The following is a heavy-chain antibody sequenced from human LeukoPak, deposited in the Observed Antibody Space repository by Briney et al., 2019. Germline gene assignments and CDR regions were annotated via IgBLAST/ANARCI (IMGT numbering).Heavy chain of an antibody. J-gene: IGHJ4*02. Sequence: ASVKVSCKASGYTFTGYAMNWVRQAPGQGLERMGWINTNTGNPTYAQGFTGRFVFSLDTSVSTAYLQISSLKAEDTAVYYCARDSNDDYGEIIDYWGQGTLVTVSS. CDR3: ARDSNDDYGEIIDY. V-gene: IGHV7-4-1*02. CDR1: GYTFTGYA. D-gene: IGHD4-17*01. CDR2: INTNTGNP.